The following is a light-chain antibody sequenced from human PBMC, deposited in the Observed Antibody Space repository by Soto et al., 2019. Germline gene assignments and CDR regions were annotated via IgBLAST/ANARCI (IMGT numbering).Light chain of an antibody. CDR3: QQYGRSPLT. Sequence: EIVLTQSPATLSLSPGERATLSCRASQSVSSSYLAWYQLKPGQAPRLLIYGASNRATGIPDRFSGSGSATDFTLTISRLEPEDFAVYYCQQYGRSPLTFGGGTKV. CDR2: GAS. CDR1: QSVSSSY. J-gene: IGKJ4*01. V-gene: IGKV3-20*01.